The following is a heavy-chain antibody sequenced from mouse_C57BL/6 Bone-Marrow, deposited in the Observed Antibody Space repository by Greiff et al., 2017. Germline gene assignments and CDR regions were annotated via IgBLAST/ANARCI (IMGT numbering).Heavy chain of an antibody. Sequence: QVQLQQSGAELVKPGASVKISCKASGYAFSSYWMNWVKQRPGKGLEWIGKIYPGDGDTNYNGKFKGKATLTADKSSSTAYMQLSSLTSEDSAVYFCARGSSYGWFAYWGQGTLVTVSA. CDR3: ARGSSYGWFAY. CDR2: IYPGDGDT. V-gene: IGHV1-80*01. D-gene: IGHD1-1*01. J-gene: IGHJ3*01. CDR1: GYAFSSYW.